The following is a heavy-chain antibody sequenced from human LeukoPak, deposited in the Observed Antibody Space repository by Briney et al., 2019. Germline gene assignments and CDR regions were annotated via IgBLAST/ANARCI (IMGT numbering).Heavy chain of an antibody. CDR3: ARGYCSGGSCYYFDY. CDR2: ISAYNGNT. D-gene: IGHD2-15*01. V-gene: IGHV1-18*01. J-gene: IGHJ4*02. CDR1: GYTFTSYG. Sequence: GASVKVSCKASGYTFTSYGISWVRQAPGQGLEWMGWISAYNGNTNYAQKLQGRVTMTTDTSTSTAYMELRSLRSDDTAVCYCARGYCSGGSCYYFDYWGQGTLVTVSS.